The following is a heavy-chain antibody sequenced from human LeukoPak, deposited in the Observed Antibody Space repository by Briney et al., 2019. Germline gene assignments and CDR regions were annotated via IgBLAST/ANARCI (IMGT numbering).Heavy chain of an antibody. V-gene: IGHV3-23*01. CDR2: IDSSDGSA. CDR1: GFTFSSYA. D-gene: IGHD1-26*01. Sequence: PGGSLRLSCAASGFTFSSYAMSWVRQAPGKGLEWVSGIDSSDGSAYYADSVKGRFTISRDKSKNTLYVQMNSLRAEDTAVYYWAKAVGGRYMRFDYWGKETLVTVP. CDR3: AKAVGGRYMRFDY. J-gene: IGHJ4*02.